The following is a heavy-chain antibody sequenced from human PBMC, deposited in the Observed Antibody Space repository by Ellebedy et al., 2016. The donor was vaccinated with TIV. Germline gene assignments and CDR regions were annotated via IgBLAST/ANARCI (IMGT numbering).Heavy chain of an antibody. Sequence: AASVKVSCKASGYTFTNNAITWVRQAPGQGLEWMGWISTENRNTNYAQKFQGRVTLTTETSPNTAYMELTNLRSDDTAVYYCARDQSTAVFDHWGQGTLITVSS. CDR1: GYTFTNNA. J-gene: IGHJ4*02. D-gene: IGHD1-1*01. CDR3: ARDQSTAVFDH. CDR2: ISTENRNT. V-gene: IGHV1-18*01.